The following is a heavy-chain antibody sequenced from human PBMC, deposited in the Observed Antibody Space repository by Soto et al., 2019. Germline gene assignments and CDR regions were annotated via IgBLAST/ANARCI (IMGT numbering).Heavy chain of an antibody. V-gene: IGHV3-23*01. CDR2: ISGSGGGT. CDR3: AKFIIIVATIYPPFHYGMDV. J-gene: IGHJ6*02. D-gene: IGHD5-12*01. CDR1: GFTFSSYA. Sequence: GGSLRLSCAASGFTFSSYAMSWVRQAPGKGLEWVSAISGSGGGTYYADSVKGRFTISRDNSKNTLYLQMNSPRAEDTAVYYCAKFIIIVATIYPPFHYGMDVWGQGTTVTVSS.